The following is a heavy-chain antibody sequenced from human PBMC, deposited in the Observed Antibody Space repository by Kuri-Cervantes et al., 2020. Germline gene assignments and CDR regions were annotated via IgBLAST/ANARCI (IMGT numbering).Heavy chain of an antibody. V-gene: IGHV3-66*03. CDR1: GFTVSSNY. CDR2: IYSCGST. J-gene: IGHJ3*02. CDR3: ARVTSGAFDI. Sequence: GESLKISCAASGFTVSSNYMSWVRQAPGKGLEWVSVIYSCGSTYYADSVKGRFTISRDNAKNSLYLQMNSLRAEDTAVYYCARVTSGAFDIWGQGTMVTVSS.